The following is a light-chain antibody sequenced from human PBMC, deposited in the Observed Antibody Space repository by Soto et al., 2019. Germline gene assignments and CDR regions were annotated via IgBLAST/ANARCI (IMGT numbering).Light chain of an antibody. J-gene: IGKJ2*01. CDR1: QSVKRN. Sequence: DIQMTQSPSSLSASTGGRVTITCRASQSVKRNLNWYQHKLGKAPKLLIYAASHLERGVPSRFSGSGSGTDFTLSISSLQPEDIATYYCQQSYTTPTTFGQGTKQEIK. CDR2: AAS. V-gene: IGKV1-39*01. CDR3: QQSYTTPTT.